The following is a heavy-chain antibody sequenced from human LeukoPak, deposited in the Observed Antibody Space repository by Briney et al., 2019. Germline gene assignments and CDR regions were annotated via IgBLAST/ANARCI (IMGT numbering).Heavy chain of an antibody. CDR3: AISRYSGTSLDY. CDR2: INSDGGAT. CDR1: GFTFSSYW. D-gene: IGHD1-26*01. V-gene: IGHV3-74*01. J-gene: IGHJ4*02. Sequence: GGSLRLSCAASGFTFSSYWMHWVRQAPGKGLVWVSRINSDGGATTYADSVKGRFTISRDNAKSTLYLQMNSLRIEDTAVYYCAISRYSGTSLDYWGQGSLVTVPS.